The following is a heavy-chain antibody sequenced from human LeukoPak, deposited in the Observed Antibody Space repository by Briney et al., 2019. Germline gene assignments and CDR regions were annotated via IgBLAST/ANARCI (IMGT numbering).Heavy chain of an antibody. CDR3: ARVSSGATTVDY. CDR1: GGSISSSNW. Sequence: SETLSLTCAVSGGSISSSNWWSWVRQPPGKGLEWIGEIYHSGSTNYNPSLNSRVTISVDKSKNQFSLKLSSVTAADTAVYYCARVSSGATTVDYWGQGTLVTVSS. CDR2: IYHSGST. D-gene: IGHD1-26*01. V-gene: IGHV4-4*02. J-gene: IGHJ4*02.